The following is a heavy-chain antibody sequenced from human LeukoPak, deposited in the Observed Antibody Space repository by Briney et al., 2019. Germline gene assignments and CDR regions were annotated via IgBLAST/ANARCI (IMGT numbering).Heavy chain of an antibody. CDR3: ARGGSEFWPDAFDI. J-gene: IGHJ3*02. V-gene: IGHV3-74*01. CDR1: GFTFSNYW. Sequence: GGSLRLSCAASGFTFSNYWMHWVRQAPGKGLVWVSRINSDGINTSYADSVKGRFTISRDNAKNTLNLQMNSLRAEDTAVYYCARGGSEFWPDAFDIWGQGTMVTVSS. CDR2: INSDGINT. D-gene: IGHD3-16*01.